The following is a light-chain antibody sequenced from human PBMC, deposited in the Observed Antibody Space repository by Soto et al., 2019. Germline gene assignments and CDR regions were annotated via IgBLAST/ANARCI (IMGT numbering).Light chain of an antibody. Sequence: QAVVTQEPSLTVSPGGTVTLTCGSSTGAVTSGHYPYWFQQKPGQAPRTLIYDTSNKHSWTPARFSGSLLGGKAALTLSGAQPEDEAEYYCLLSYSGANVVFGGGTTLTVL. V-gene: IGLV7-46*01. J-gene: IGLJ2*01. CDR1: TGAVTSGHY. CDR3: LLSYSGANVV. CDR2: DTS.